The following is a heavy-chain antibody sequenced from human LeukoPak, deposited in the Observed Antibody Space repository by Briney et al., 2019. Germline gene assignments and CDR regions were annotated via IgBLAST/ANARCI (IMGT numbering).Heavy chain of an antibody. Sequence: HPGGSLRLSCAASGFTFSSYGMHWVRQAPGKGLEWVAVISYDGSNKYYADSVEGRFTISRDNSKNTLYLQMNSLRAEDTAVYYCAKDRGVDTAMLYYFDYWGQGTLVTVSS. J-gene: IGHJ4*02. CDR3: AKDRGVDTAMLYYFDY. V-gene: IGHV3-30*18. CDR1: GFTFSSYG. CDR2: ISYDGSNK. D-gene: IGHD5-18*01.